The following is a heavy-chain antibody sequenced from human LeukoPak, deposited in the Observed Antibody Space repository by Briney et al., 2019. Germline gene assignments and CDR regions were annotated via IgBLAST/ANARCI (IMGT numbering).Heavy chain of an antibody. D-gene: IGHD6-13*01. CDR3: ARGSSSWSFAYYYYYMDV. CDR2: IYSGTT. V-gene: IGHV3-23*05. J-gene: IGHJ6*03. CDR1: GFTFSAYA. Sequence: GGSLRLSCAASGFTFSAYAMIWVRQAPGKGLEWVSFIYSGTTHYSDSVKGRFTISRDNSKNTLYLQMNSLRAEDTAVYYCARGSSSWSFAYYYYYMDVWGKGTTVTISS.